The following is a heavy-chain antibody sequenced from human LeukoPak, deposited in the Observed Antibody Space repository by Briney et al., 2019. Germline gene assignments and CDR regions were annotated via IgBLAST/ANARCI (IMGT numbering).Heavy chain of an antibody. CDR3: ARDRLGLPVDY. CDR2: IYYSRST. J-gene: IGHJ4*02. D-gene: IGHD3-16*01. CDR1: GGSISTYY. V-gene: IGHV4-59*01. Sequence: PSETLSLTCTVSGGSISTYYWTWIRQPPGKGLEWNGYIYYSRSTHYNPSLKSRVTMSVDTSKNQFSLKLNSVTAADTAVYYCARDRLGLPVDYWGRGTLVTVSS.